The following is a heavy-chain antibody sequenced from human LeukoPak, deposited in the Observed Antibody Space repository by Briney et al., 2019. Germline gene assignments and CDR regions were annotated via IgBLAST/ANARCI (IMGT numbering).Heavy chain of an antibody. V-gene: IGHV3-13*01. CDR3: ARERRGDYVFDY. CDR1: GFTFSSYD. Sequence: GGSLRLSCAASGFTFSSYDMHWVRQATGKGLEWVSAIGTAGDTYYPGSVKGRFTISRENAKNSLYLQMNSLRAGDTAVYYCARERRGDYVFDYWGQGTLVTVSS. J-gene: IGHJ4*02. D-gene: IGHD4-17*01. CDR2: IGTAGDT.